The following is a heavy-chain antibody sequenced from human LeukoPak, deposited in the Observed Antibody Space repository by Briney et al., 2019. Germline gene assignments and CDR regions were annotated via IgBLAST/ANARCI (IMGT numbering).Heavy chain of an antibody. V-gene: IGHV1-2*02. CDR2: INPRSPGT. CDR1: GHRFTAYY. CDR3: ARDPAQSYYTDV. Sequence: ASVKVSCKAPGHRFTAYYIHWVRQAPGQGLEWMGWINPRSPGTNYAQKFQGRVTMTRDTSSSTAYMELNSLTSDDTAVYYCARDPAQSYYTDVWGIGTTVTVSS. J-gene: IGHJ6*03.